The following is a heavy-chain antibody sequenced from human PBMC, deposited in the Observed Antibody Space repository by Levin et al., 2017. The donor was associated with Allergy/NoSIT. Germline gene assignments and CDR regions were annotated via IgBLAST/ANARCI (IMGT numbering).Heavy chain of an antibody. D-gene: IGHD3-22*01. V-gene: IGHV4-34*01. CDR2: INHSGST. CDR1: GGSFSGYY. J-gene: IGHJ4*02. CDR3: ARGVGSSGYYQVDYPATDFDY. Sequence: SETLSLTCAVYGGSFSGYYWSWIRQPPGKGLEWIGEINHSGSTNYNPSLKSRVTISVDTSKNQFSLKLSSVTAADTAVYYCARGVGSSGYYQVDYPATDFDYWGQGTLVTVSS.